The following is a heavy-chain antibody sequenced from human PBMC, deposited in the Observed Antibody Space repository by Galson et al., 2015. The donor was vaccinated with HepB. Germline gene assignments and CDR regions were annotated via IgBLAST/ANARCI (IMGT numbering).Heavy chain of an antibody. Sequence: SLRLSCAASGLTFSTYFMNWVRQAPGKGLEWVSSISPSGDFIFYADSMKGRFTISRDNANNSLFLHMNNLRAEDTAVYYCAFHYAANWSFDLWGRGPLVTVSS. V-gene: IGHV3-21*01. CDR3: AFHYAANWSFDL. CDR2: ISPSGDFI. J-gene: IGHJ2*01. D-gene: IGHD4-17*01. CDR1: GLTFSTYF.